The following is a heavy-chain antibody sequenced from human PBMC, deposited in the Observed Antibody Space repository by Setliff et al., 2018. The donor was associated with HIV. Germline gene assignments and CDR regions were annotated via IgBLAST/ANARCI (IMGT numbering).Heavy chain of an antibody. D-gene: IGHD4-4*01. CDR1: GFTFSSYA. J-gene: IGHJ4*02. CDR2: ISSSGSYI. Sequence: PGGSLRLSCAASGFTFSSYASGWVRQAPGKGLEWVASISSSGSYIHYADSLKGRFTISRDNAKNSQYLLMSDLRAEDTAVYYCARDYRGDYSLGYWGQGTLVTVSS. V-gene: IGHV3-21*01. CDR3: ARDYRGDYSLGY.